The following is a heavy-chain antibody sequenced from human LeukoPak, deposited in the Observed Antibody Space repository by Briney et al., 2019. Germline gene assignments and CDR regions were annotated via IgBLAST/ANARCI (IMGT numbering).Heavy chain of an antibody. CDR1: GYTFTSYD. CDR3: ARGLWGYSSGWYAYYYYYGMDV. CDR2: MNPNSGNT. D-gene: IGHD6-19*01. V-gene: IGHV1-8*01. J-gene: IGHJ6*02. Sequence: GASVKVSCKASGYTFTSYDINWVRQATGQGLEWMGWMNPNSGNTGYAQKFQGRVTMTRNTSISTAYMELSSLRSEDTAVYYCARGLWGYSSGWYAYYYYYGMDVWGQGTTVTVSS.